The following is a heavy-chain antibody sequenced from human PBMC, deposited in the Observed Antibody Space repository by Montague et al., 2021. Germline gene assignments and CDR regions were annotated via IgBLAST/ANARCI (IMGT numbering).Heavy chain of an antibody. D-gene: IGHD4/OR15-4a*01. CDR3: ARGADRYYFYGMDV. CDR2: TYYMSKRNN. Sequence: CAISGDSVAVEGATWSSEEHTPALQLQCVLITYYMSKRNNEYAVSVNSRITINPDTSKNQFSLQVNSVTPEDTAVYYCARGADRYYFYGMDVWGQGTTVTVS. V-gene: IGHV6-1*01. J-gene: IGHJ6*02. CDR1: GDSVAVEGAT.